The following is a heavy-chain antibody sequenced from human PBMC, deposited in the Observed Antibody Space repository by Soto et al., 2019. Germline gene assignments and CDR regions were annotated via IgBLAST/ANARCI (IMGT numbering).Heavy chain of an antibody. Sequence: PSDTLSRTCAVSGGPFRVYFWSWIRQSPDKGLEWIGEINDSGSTYYNPSFKSRLTISVDTSKSQISLRLTSLTAADSAVYYCQGGDFWGQGTRVTVSS. CDR1: GGPFRVYF. D-gene: IGHD3-16*01. CDR3: QGGDF. V-gene: IGHV4-34*01. J-gene: IGHJ4*02. CDR2: INDSGST.